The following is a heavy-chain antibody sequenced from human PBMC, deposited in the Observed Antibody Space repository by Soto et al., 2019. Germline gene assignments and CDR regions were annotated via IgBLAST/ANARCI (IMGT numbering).Heavy chain of an antibody. V-gene: IGHV1-69*02. CDR2: IIPILGIA. CDR3: ASNTAMVQSHSYYYYGMDV. Sequence: SVKVSCKASGGTFSSYTISWVRQAPGQGLEWMGRIIPILGIANYAQKFQGRVTITADKSTSTAYMELSSLRSEDAAVYYCASNTAMVQSHSYYYYGMDVWGQGTTLTV. D-gene: IGHD5-18*01. CDR1: GGTFSSYT. J-gene: IGHJ6*02.